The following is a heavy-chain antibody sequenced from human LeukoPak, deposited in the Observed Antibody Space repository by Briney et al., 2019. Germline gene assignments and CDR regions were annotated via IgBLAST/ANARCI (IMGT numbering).Heavy chain of an antibody. Sequence: GGSLRLSCAASGFTFSSYAMSWVRQAPGKGLEWVSAISGSGGSTYYADSVKGRFTISRDNSKNTLYLQMNSLRAEDTAVYYCARAVTYYYDSSTIGAFDIWGQGTMVTVSS. J-gene: IGHJ3*02. CDR3: ARAVTYYYDSSTIGAFDI. CDR2: ISGSGGST. CDR1: GFTFSSYA. V-gene: IGHV3-23*01. D-gene: IGHD3-22*01.